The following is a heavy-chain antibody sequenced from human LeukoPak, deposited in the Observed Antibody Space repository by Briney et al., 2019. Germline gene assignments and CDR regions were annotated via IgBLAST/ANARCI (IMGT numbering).Heavy chain of an antibody. D-gene: IGHD6-19*01. CDR3: ARDGSGWYRNWFDP. V-gene: IGHV4-61*10. J-gene: IGHJ5*02. CDR1: GGSISSGSYY. Sequence: SETLSLTCTVSGGSISSGSYYWGWFRHPAGKGLEWFGYIYYSGSTNYNPSLKSRVTISVDTSKNQFSLKLSSVTAADTAVYYCARDGSGWYRNWFDPWGQGTLVTVSS. CDR2: IYYSGST.